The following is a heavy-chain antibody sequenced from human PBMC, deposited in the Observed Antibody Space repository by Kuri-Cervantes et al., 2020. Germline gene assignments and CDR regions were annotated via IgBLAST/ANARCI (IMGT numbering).Heavy chain of an antibody. J-gene: IGHJ5*01. CDR3: AKEMTTEGNS. D-gene: IGHD4-11*01. V-gene: IGHV3-23*01. CDR2: ISGSGGSI. CDR1: GFTFSDYY. Sequence: GGSLRLSCAASGFTFSDYYMSWIRQAPGKGPEWVLLISGSGGSIYYADSVKGRFTASRDNSKNTLYLQMNSLKVEDTAIYYCAKEMTTEGNSWGHGTLVTVSS.